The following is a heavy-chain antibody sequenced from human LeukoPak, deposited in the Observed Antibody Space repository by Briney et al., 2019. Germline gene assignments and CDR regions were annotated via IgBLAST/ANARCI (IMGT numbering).Heavy chain of an antibody. CDR1: GFTFSSYA. CDR3: ANLAPTYYYDSRGYPGAFDI. Sequence: GGSLRLSCAASGFTFSSYAMSWVRQAPGKGLEWVSAISGSGGSTYYADSVKGRFTISRDNSKNTLYLQMNSLRAEDTAVYYCANLAPTYYYDSRGYPGAFDIWGQGTMVTVSS. J-gene: IGHJ3*02. D-gene: IGHD3-22*01. CDR2: ISGSGGST. V-gene: IGHV3-23*01.